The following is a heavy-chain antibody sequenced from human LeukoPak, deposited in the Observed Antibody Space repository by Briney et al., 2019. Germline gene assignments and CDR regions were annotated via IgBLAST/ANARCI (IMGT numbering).Heavy chain of an antibody. J-gene: IGHJ5*02. Sequence: SVKVSCKASGGTFSSYAISWVRQAPGQGLEWMGGIIPIFGTANYAQKFQGRVTITADEPTSTAYMELSSLRSEDAAVYYCARRQGYYYDSSGYHNWFDPWGQGTLVTVSS. CDR1: GGTFSSYA. V-gene: IGHV1-69*13. CDR3: ARRQGYYYDSSGYHNWFDP. CDR2: IIPIFGTA. D-gene: IGHD3-22*01.